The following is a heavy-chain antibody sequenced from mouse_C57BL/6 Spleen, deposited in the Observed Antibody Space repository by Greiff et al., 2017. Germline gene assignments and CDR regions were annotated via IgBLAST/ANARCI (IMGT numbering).Heavy chain of an antibody. V-gene: IGHV5-17*01. J-gene: IGHJ2*01. Sequence: EVHLVESGGGLVKPEGSLNLSCAASEFTLSDYGIHWVRQAPEKGLEWVAYISSGSSTIYYADTVKGRFTISRDNAKNTLFLQMTSLRSEDTAMYYCARTTVALDYWGQGTTLTVSS. CDR3: ARTTVALDY. CDR1: EFTLSDYG. D-gene: IGHD1-1*01. CDR2: ISSGSSTI.